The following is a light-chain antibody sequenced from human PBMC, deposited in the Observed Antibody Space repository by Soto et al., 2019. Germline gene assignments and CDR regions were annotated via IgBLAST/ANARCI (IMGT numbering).Light chain of an antibody. CDR3: SSYTRQYTPTYV. CDR2: EVS. V-gene: IGLV2-14*01. J-gene: IGLJ1*01. CDR1: SSDVGGYNY. Sequence: QSVLTQPASVSGSPGQSITLSCTGTSSDVGGYNYVSWYQQHPGKAPKLMIYEVSNRPSGVSHRCSGSKSGNTASLTISGLRAEDEADYYCSSYTRQYTPTYVFGTGTKLTVL.